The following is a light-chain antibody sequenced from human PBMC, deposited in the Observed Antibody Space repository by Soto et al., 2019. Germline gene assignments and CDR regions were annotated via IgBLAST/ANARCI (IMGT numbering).Light chain of an antibody. V-gene: IGLV1-44*01. CDR1: SSNIGSST. CDR2: SNN. Sequence: QSVLTQPPSASGTPGQRVTISCSGSSSNIGSSTMNWYQQLPGTAPKLLIYSNNLRPSGVPDRFSGSKSGTSASLAISGLQSEDEADYYCAAWDDSLNGPVFGGGTKVTVL. CDR3: AAWDDSLNGPV. J-gene: IGLJ2*01.